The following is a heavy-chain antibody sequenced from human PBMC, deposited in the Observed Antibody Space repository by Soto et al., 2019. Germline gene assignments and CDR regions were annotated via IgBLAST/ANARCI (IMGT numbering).Heavy chain of an antibody. CDR2: ISGSGGST. J-gene: IGHJ5*02. CDR1: GFTFSSYA. D-gene: IGHD3-16*01. Sequence: GGSLRLSCAASGFTFSSYAMSWVRQAPGKGLEWVSAISGSGGSTYYADSVKGRFTISRDNSKNTLYLQMNSLRAEDTAVYYCAKDQRSFWGFKNWFDPWGQGTLVTVSS. V-gene: IGHV3-23*01. CDR3: AKDQRSFWGFKNWFDP.